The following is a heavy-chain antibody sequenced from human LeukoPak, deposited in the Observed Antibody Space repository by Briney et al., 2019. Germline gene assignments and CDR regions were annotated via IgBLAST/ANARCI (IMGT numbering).Heavy chain of an antibody. J-gene: IGHJ4*02. CDR1: SGSIMSYY. V-gene: IGHV4-4*07. D-gene: IGHD2-2*01. CDR3: ARGIVVVPAAIREGYYFDY. Sequence: SETLSLTCTVSSGSIMSYYWSCIRQPAGKGLEWIGRIYTSGSTSYNPSLKSRVTMSVDTSKNQFSLKLSSVTAADTAVYYCARGIVVVPAAIREGYYFDYWGQGTLVTVSS. CDR2: IYTSGST.